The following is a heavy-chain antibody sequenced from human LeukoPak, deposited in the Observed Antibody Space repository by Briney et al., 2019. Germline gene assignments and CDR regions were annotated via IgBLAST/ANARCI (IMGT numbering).Heavy chain of an antibody. Sequence: SQTLSLTCAVSGASISSGGYSWSWIRQPPGKGLEWIGRIYTSGSTNYNPSLKSRVTISVDTSKNQFSLKLSSVTAADTAVYYCAREEGGYCSSTSCYTQLGYWGQGTLVTVSS. CDR2: IYTSGST. D-gene: IGHD2-2*02. CDR3: AREEGGYCSSTSCYTQLGY. V-gene: IGHV4-61*02. CDR1: GASISSGGYS. J-gene: IGHJ4*02.